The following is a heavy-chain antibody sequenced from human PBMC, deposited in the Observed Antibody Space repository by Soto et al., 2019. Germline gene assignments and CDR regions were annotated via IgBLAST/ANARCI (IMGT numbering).Heavy chain of an antibody. V-gene: IGHV3-23*01. CDR2: ISGSGGST. CDR3: AKGLDWGTATRDAFGI. D-gene: IGHD2-15*01. CDR1: GFTFSSYA. J-gene: IGHJ3*02. Sequence: EVQLLESGGGLVQPGGSLRLSCAASGFTFSSYAMSWVRQAPGKGLEWVSAISGSGGSTYYADSVKGPFTISRDNSKNTLDLQMNRLRAEDTAVYYCAKGLDWGTATRDAFGICGQGNNVTVSS.